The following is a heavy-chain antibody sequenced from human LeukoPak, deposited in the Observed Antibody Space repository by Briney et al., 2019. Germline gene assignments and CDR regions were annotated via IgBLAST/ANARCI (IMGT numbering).Heavy chain of an antibody. Sequence: SETLSLTCTVSGDSIISDSYYWSWIRQPAGKGLEWIGRIYASGSTTYNVSLKSRLTISIDTPKNQFSLRLSSVTAADTALYYCAGTRRYCSGGSCYNWFDPWGQGILVTVSP. V-gene: IGHV4-61*02. J-gene: IGHJ5*02. CDR2: IYASGST. CDR3: AGTRRYCSGGSCYNWFDP. CDR1: GDSIISDSYY. D-gene: IGHD2-15*01.